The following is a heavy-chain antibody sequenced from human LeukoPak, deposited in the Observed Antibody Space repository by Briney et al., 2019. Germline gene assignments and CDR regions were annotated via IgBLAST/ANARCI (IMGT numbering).Heavy chain of an antibody. D-gene: IGHD3-9*01. J-gene: IGHJ4*02. Sequence: GGSLRLSCAASGFTFSSYWMSWVRQAPGKGLEWEANIKQDGSEKYYVDSVKGRFTISRDNAKNSLYLQMNSLRAEDTAVYYCARDKYYDILTGYSHFDYWGQGTLVTVSS. CDR1: GFTFSSYW. CDR3: ARDKYYDILTGYSHFDY. CDR2: IKQDGSEK. V-gene: IGHV3-7*01.